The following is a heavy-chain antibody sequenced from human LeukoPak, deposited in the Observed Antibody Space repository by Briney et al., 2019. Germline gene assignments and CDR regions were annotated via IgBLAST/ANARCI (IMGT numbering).Heavy chain of an antibody. CDR2: IRQDGSER. CDR3: ARDWGSTGYDLYDS. J-gene: IGHJ4*02. CDR1: GFIFSYYW. Sequence: GGSLRLSCAASGFIFSYYWMTWVRQAPGKGLEWLANIRQDGSERHYVDSVKDRFTISRDNAKNSLDLQMDSLRAEDTAVYYCARDWGSTGYDLYDSWGQGTLVTVSS. D-gene: IGHD5-12*01. V-gene: IGHV3-7*01.